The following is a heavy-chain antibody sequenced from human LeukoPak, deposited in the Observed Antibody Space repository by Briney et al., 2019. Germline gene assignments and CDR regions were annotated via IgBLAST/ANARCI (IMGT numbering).Heavy chain of an antibody. Sequence: SETLSLTCTVSGGSISSGTYYWGWIRQPPGKGLEWIGSIYYSGSTYYNPSLRGRVTISVDTSKKQFSLKLNSVTAADTAVYYCANVGAGGGYWGQGTLVTVSS. J-gene: IGHJ4*02. CDR3: ANVGAGGGY. CDR2: IYYSGST. D-gene: IGHD3-10*01. CDR1: GGSISSGTYY. V-gene: IGHV4-39*01.